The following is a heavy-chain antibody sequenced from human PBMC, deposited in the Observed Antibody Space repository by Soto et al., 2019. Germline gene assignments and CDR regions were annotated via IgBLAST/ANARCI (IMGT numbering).Heavy chain of an antibody. D-gene: IGHD1-1*01. CDR3: ASGTTNEHSVDY. Sequence: SETLSLTCTVSGGSISSSSYYWGWIRQPPGKGLEWIGSIYYSGSTYYNPSLKSRVTISVDTSKNQFSLKLSSVTAADTAVYYCASGTTNEHSVDYWGQGTLVTVSS. V-gene: IGHV4-39*01. CDR2: IYYSGST. CDR1: GGSISSSSYY. J-gene: IGHJ4*02.